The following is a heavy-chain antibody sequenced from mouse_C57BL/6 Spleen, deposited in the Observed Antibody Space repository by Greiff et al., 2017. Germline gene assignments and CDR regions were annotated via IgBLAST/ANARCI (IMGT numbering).Heavy chain of an antibody. CDR1: GYIFTSYR. CDR3: ASSPDHSSGSTSYYFDY. J-gene: IGHJ2*01. D-gene: IGHD1-1*01. V-gene: IGHV1-53*01. Sequence: VQLQQPGTELVKPGASVKLSCKASGYIFTSYRMHWVKQRPGTGLEWIGYINPRTGGTNYNENLNSKATLTVDKSSSTAYMQLTSLTSEYSAVLYCASSPDHSSGSTSYYFDYWGQGTTLTVSS. CDR2: INPRTGGT.